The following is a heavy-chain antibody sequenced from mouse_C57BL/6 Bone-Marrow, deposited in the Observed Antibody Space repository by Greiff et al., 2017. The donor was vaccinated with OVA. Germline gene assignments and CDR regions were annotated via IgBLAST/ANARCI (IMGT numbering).Heavy chain of an antibody. V-gene: IGHV1-61*01. J-gene: IGHJ3*01. CDR2: IYPSDSET. CDR1: GYTFTSYW. Sequence: QVQLQQPGAELVRPGSSVKLSCKASGYTFTSYWMDWVKQRPGQGLEWIGNIYPSDSETHYNQKFKDKATLTVDKSSSTAYMQLSSLTSEDSAVYYCARDYYGNGGFAYWGQGTLVTVSA. D-gene: IGHD2-1*01. CDR3: ARDYYGNGGFAY.